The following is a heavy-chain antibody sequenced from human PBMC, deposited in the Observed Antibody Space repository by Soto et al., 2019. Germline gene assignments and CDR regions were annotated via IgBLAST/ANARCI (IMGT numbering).Heavy chain of an antibody. CDR3: ARGITGTTFDY. V-gene: IGHV3-53*01. Sequence: PGGSLRLSCIPSGFIVSHNYMSWVRQAPGTGLEWVSVIYSSGATYYADSVKGRFTISRDDSKNTLYLQMNSLRAEDTAVYYCARGITGTTFDYCDQRTLVTVSS. CDR2: IYSSGAT. CDR1: GFIVSHNY. D-gene: IGHD1-20*01. J-gene: IGHJ4*02.